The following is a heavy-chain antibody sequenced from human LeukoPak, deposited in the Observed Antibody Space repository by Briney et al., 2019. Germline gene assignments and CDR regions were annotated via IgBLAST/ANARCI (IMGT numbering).Heavy chain of an antibody. J-gene: IGHJ4*02. Sequence: SETLSLTCTVSGGSISSSSYYWGWIRQPPGKGLEWIGSIYYSGSTYYNPSLKSRVTISVDTSKNQFSLKLSSVTAADTAVYYCARVGGIRHDFSGEGYYFDYWGQGTLVTVSS. CDR3: ARVGGIRHDFSGEGYYFDY. CDR2: IYYSGST. D-gene: IGHD3-3*01. V-gene: IGHV4-39*07. CDR1: GGSISSSSYY.